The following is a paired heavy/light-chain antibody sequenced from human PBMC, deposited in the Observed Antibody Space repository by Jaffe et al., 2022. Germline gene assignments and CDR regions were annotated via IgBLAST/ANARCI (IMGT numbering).Heavy chain of an antibody. CDR3: ARDIPGGYYDFWSGMFDY. CDR1: GYTFTSYY. J-gene: IGHJ4*02. D-gene: IGHD3-3*01. V-gene: IGHV1-46*03. Sequence: QVQLVQSGAEVKKPGASVKVSCKASGYTFTSYYMHWVRQAPGQGLEWMGIINPSGGSTSYAQKFQGRVTMTRDTSTSTVYMELSSLRSEDTAVYYCARDIPGGYYDFWSGMFDYWGQGTLVTVSS. CDR2: INPSGGST.
Light chain of an antibody. CDR1: SSDVGGYNY. Sequence: QSALTQPASVSGSPGQSITISCTGTSSDVGGYNYVSWYQQHPGKAPKLMIYEVSNRPSGVSNRFSGSKSGNTASLTISGLQAEDEADYYCSSYTSSSTLGVFGGGTKLTVL. V-gene: IGLV2-14*01. CDR3: SSYTSSSTLGV. J-gene: IGLJ2*01. CDR2: EVS.